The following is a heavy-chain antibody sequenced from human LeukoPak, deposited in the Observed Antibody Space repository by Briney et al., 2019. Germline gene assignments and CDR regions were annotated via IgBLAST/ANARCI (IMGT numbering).Heavy chain of an antibody. CDR1: GFAFSNYW. CDR3: ARDRGPNTFDH. CDR2: MKQDGSEE. D-gene: IGHD3-10*01. Sequence: GGSLRLSCAASGFAFSNYWLGWVRQAPGRGLEWVANMKQDGSEEYYVESVRSRFTISRDNAKNSLYLQMNSLRVEDTGVYYCARDRGPNTFDHWGQGTLVTVSS. V-gene: IGHV3-7*01. J-gene: IGHJ4*02.